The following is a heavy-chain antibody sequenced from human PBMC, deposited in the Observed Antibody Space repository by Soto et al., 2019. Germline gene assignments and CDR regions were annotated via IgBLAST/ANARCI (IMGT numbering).Heavy chain of an antibody. D-gene: IGHD1-1*01. V-gene: IGHV4-34*01. J-gene: IGHJ3*01. CDR1: GGSFSGYY. Sequence: PSETLSLTCAVYGGSFSGYYWSWIRQPPGKGLEWIGEINHSGSTNYNPSLKSRVTISVDTSKNQFSLKLSSVTAADTAVYYCARGPVGYSPWGQGTMVTVSS. CDR2: INHSGST. CDR3: ARGPVGYSP.